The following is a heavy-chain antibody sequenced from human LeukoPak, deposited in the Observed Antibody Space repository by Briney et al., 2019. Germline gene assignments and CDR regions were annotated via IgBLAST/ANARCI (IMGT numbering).Heavy chain of an antibody. CDR3: AKGWLNMIVVPNDY. V-gene: IGHV3-23*01. D-gene: IGHD3-22*01. Sequence: GGSLRLSCAASGFAVSSNYMKWVRQAPGKGLEWVSAISGSGGSTYYADSVKGRFTISRDNSKNTLYLQMNSLRAEDTAVYYCAKGWLNMIVVPNDYWGQGTLVTVSS. CDR1: GFAVSSNY. CDR2: ISGSGGST. J-gene: IGHJ4*02.